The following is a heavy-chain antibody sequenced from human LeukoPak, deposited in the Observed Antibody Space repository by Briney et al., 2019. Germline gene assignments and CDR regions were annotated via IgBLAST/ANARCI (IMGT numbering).Heavy chain of an antibody. CDR2: IYHSGST. J-gene: IGHJ4*02. Sequence: SETLSLTCAVSGYSISSGYYWGWIRQPPGEGLEWIGSIYHSGSTYYNPSLKSRVTISVDTSKNQFSLKLSSVTAADTAVYYCARQPSNYDYVWGSYRTHLNFDYWGQGTLVTVSS. V-gene: IGHV4-38-2*01. CDR3: ARQPSNYDYVWGSYRTHLNFDY. D-gene: IGHD3-16*02. CDR1: GYSISSGYY.